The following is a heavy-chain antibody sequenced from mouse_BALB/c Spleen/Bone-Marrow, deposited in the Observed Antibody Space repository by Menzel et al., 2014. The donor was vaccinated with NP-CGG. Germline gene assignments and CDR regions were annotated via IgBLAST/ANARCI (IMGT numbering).Heavy chain of an antibody. Sequence: VQLVESGAELAKPGASLKMSCKASGYTFTSYWMHWVKQRPGQGLEWIGYINPSTDYTEYNQKFKDKATLTADKSSSTAFMQLSSLTSEDSADYYCARRAYGGSYGFAYWGQGTLVTVSA. CDR1: GYTFTSYW. V-gene: IGHV1-7*01. J-gene: IGHJ3*01. CDR2: INPSTDYT. CDR3: ARRAYGGSYGFAY. D-gene: IGHD1-1*01.